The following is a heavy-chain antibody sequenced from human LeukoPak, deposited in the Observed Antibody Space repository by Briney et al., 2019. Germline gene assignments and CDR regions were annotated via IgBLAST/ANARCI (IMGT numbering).Heavy chain of an antibody. CDR3: AREASDAFDI. V-gene: IGHV3-33*01. J-gene: IGHJ3*02. CDR2: IWYDGSNK. Sequence: GRSLRLSCAASGFTFSSYDMHWVRQAPGKGLEWVALIWYDGSNKNYADSVKGRFTISRDNYKNTLFLQMNSLRAEDTAVYYCAREASDAFDIWGQGTMVSVS. CDR1: GFTFSSYD.